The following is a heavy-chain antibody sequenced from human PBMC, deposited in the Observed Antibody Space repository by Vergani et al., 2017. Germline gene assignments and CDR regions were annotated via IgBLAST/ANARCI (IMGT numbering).Heavy chain of an antibody. D-gene: IGHD6-13*01. CDR1: GGTFSSYA. CDR3: AREPGYWIAAAAHFDY. J-gene: IGHJ4*02. CDR2: IIPILGIA. V-gene: IGHV1-69*04. Sequence: QVQLVQSGAEVKKPGSSVKVSCKASGGTFSSYAISWVRQAPGQGLEWMGRIIPILGIANYAQKFQGRVTITADKSTSTAYMELSSLRSEDTAVYYCAREPGYWIAAAAHFDYWGQGTLVTVSS.